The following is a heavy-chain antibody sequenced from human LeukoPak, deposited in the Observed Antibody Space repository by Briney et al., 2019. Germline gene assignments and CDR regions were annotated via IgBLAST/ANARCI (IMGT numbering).Heavy chain of an antibody. CDR2: IPYDGSNK. CDR3: ARDPGYYDSRELDY. CDR1: GFTFSSYA. D-gene: IGHD3-22*01. V-gene: IGHV3-30*04. Sequence: GGSLRLSCAASGFTFSSYAMHWVRQAPGKGLEWVAVIPYDGSNKYYADSVKGRFTISRDNSKNTLYLQMNSLRAEDTAVYYCARDPGYYDSRELDYWGQGTLVTVSS. J-gene: IGHJ4*02.